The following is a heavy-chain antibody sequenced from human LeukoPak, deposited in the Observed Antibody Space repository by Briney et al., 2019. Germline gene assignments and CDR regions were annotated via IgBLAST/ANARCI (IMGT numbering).Heavy chain of an antibody. CDR1: GFTFSSYW. Sequence: GGSLRLSCAASGFTFSSYWMSWVRQAPGKGLEWVANIKQDGSEKYYVDSVKGRFTISRDNAKNSLYLQMNSLRAEDTAVYYCAREARSSGYFLQHWGQGTLVTVSS. V-gene: IGHV3-7*01. D-gene: IGHD3-22*01. CDR2: IKQDGSEK. J-gene: IGHJ1*01. CDR3: AREARSSGYFLQH.